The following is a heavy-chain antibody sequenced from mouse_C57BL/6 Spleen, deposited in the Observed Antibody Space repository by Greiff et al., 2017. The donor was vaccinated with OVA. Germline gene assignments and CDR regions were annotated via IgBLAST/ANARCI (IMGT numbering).Heavy chain of an antibody. D-gene: IGHD1-1*01. CDR2: IDPENGDT. CDR3: TLVRRYPYYCDY. V-gene: IGHV14-4*01. CDR1: GFNIQADY. Sequence: DVLLQQSWAELVRPGASVKLSCTASGFNIQADYMHWVKQRPEQGLEWIGWIDPENGDTEYASKFQGKATITADTSSNTAYLQLSSLTSEDTAVYYCTLVRRYPYYCDYGGQGTTLTVSS. J-gene: IGHJ2*01.